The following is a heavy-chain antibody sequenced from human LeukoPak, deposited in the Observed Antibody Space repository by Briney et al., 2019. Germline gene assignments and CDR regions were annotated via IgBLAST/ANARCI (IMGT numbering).Heavy chain of an antibody. D-gene: IGHD2-2*01. Sequence: GGSLRLSCAASGFTFSSYSMNGVRHAPGKGLEWVSSISSSRSYIYYADPVKGRFTISRDNAKNSLYLQMNSLRAEDTAEYYGARENVVVQAAMFDYWGQGTLVTVSS. CDR2: ISSSRSYI. V-gene: IGHV3-21*01. CDR3: ARENVVVQAAMFDY. CDR1: GFTFSSYS. J-gene: IGHJ4*02.